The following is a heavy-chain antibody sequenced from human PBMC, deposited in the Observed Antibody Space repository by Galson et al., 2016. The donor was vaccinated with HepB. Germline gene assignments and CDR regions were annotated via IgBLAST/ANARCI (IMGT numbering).Heavy chain of an antibody. CDR2: VFHSGST. CDR1: GGSVSSHTW. CDR3: ARTEFGEVGTTTSMVGY. Sequence: SETLSLTCAVPGGSVSSHTWWSWVRQPPGKGLEWIGEVFHSGSTNYNPSLKSRVTISVDTSKNQFTLKMSSVAAADSAVYYCARTEFGEVGTTTSMVGYWGQGALVTVSS. D-gene: IGHD1-26*01. V-gene: IGHV4-4*02. J-gene: IGHJ4*02.